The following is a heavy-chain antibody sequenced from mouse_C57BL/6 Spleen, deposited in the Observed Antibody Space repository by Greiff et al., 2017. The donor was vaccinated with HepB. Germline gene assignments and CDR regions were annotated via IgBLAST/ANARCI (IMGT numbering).Heavy chain of an antibody. J-gene: IGHJ4*01. CDR1: GYTFTSYW. CDR3: ARSRIYYDYQDYAMDY. CDR2: IYPGSGST. Sequence: VQLQQPGAELVKPGASVKMSCKASGYTFTSYWITWVKQRPGQGLEWIGDIYPGSGSTNYNEKFKSKATLTVDTSSSTAYMQLSSLTSEDSAVYYCARSRIYYDYQDYAMDYWGQGTSVTVSS. D-gene: IGHD2-4*01. V-gene: IGHV1-55*01.